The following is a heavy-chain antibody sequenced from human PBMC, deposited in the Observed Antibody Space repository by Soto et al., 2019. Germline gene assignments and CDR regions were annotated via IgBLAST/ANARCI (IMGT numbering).Heavy chain of an antibody. V-gene: IGHV3-13*05. J-gene: IGHJ2*01. CDR2: IGTAGDP. Sequence: EVQLVESGGGLVQPGGSLRLSCAASGFTFSSYNMHWVRQATGKGLEWVSAIGTAGDPCYPGSVKGRFTISRENAKNSLYLQMNSLRAGDTAVYYCARAPHHIVGATRDWYFDLWGRGTLVTVSS. CDR3: ARAPHHIVGATRDWYFDL. D-gene: IGHD1-26*01. CDR1: GFTFSSYN.